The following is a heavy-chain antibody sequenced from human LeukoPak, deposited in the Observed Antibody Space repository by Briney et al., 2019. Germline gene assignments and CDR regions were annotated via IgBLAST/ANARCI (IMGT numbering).Heavy chain of an antibody. J-gene: IGHJ4*02. V-gene: IGHV3-30*18. D-gene: IGHD3-10*01. Sequence: PGGSLRLSCAASGFTFSSYGMHWVRQAPGKGLEWVAVISYDGSNKYYADSVKGRFTISRDNSKNTLYLQMNSLRAEDTAVYYCAKDPGTDYYGSGVSYYFDYWGQGTLVTVSS. CDR1: GFTFSSYG. CDR3: AKDPGTDYYGSGVSYYFDY. CDR2: ISYDGSNK.